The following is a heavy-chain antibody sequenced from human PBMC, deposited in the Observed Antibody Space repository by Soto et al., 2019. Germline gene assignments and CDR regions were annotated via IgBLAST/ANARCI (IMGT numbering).Heavy chain of an antibody. D-gene: IGHD3-10*01. CDR2: IYSGGST. V-gene: IGHV3-53*04. CDR3: ARGIAIYYGMDV. CDR1: GFTVSSNY. J-gene: IGHJ6*02. Sequence: EVQLVESGGGLVQPGGSLRLSCAASGFTVSSNYMSWVRQAPGKGLEWVSVIYSGGSTYYADSVKGRFTISRHNSNNTLYLQMNSLRAEDTAVYYCARGIAIYYGMDVWGQGTTVTVSS.